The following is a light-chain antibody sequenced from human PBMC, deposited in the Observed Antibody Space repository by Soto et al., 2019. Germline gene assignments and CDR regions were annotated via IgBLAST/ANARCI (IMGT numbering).Light chain of an antibody. J-gene: IGKJ4*01. V-gene: IGKV3-11*01. CDR3: QQRTNWPPLT. CDR2: DPS. Sequence: EIVLTQAPATLSLSPGERATLSCRASQSVSSYLAWYQHKPGQAPRLLIYDPSKRATGIPARFSGSGSGTAFTLTIGSLEPEDFAVYYCQQRTNWPPLTFGGGTEVEFK. CDR1: QSVSSY.